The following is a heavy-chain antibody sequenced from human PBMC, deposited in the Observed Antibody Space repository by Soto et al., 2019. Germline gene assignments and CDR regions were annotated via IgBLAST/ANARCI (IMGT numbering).Heavy chain of an antibody. V-gene: IGHV3-23*01. CDR3: AKLNSGQIVGELVPLYYYYYGMDV. D-gene: IGHD3-10*01. CDR2: ISGSGGST. CDR1: GFTFSIYA. J-gene: IGHJ6*02. Sequence: GGSLRLSCAASGFTFSIYAMSWVRHAPGKGLEWVSAISGSGGSTYYADSVKGRFTISRDNSKNTLYLQMNSLRAEDTAVYYCAKLNSGQIVGELVPLYYYYYGMDVWGQGTTVTVSS.